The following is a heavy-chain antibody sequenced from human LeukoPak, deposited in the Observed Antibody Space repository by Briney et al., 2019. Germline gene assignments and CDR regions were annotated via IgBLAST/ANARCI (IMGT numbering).Heavy chain of an antibody. D-gene: IGHD3-10*01. Sequence: GGSLRLSCVASGFTFSSYAMSWVRQAPGKGLEWVSTISSSGGSTYYADSVKGRFTISRDNSKNTLYLQMNSLRADDTAVYYCAKGTYKYGSGSYYTETFGENWGQGTLVTVSS. J-gene: IGHJ4*02. CDR1: GFTFSSYA. CDR3: AKGTYKYGSGSYYTETFGEN. V-gene: IGHV3-23*01. CDR2: ISSSGGST.